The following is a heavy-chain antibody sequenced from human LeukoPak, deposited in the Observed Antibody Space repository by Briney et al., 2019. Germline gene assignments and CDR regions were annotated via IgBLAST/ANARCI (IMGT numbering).Heavy chain of an antibody. Sequence: SETLSLTCTVSGGSISSSRYYWGWIRQPPGKGLEWIGSIYYSGSTYYNPSLKSRVTISVDTSRNQFSLKLSSVTAADSAVYYCARGGSRLTTAGDLDYWGQGTLVTVSS. D-gene: IGHD3-16*01. V-gene: IGHV4-39*01. J-gene: IGHJ4*02. CDR1: GGSISSSRYY. CDR3: ARGGSRLTTAGDLDY. CDR2: IYYSGST.